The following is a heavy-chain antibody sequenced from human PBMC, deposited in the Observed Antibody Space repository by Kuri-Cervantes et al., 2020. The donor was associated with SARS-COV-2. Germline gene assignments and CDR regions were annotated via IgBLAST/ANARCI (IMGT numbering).Heavy chain of an antibody. CDR3: ARGLTHYDFWSGLHYYYYMDV. CDR2: IKQDGSEK. Sequence: GESLKISCKGSGYSFTSYWIGWVRQAPGKGLEWVANIKQDGSEKYYVDSVKGRFTISRDNAKNSLYLQMNSLRSEDTAVYYCARGLTHYDFWSGLHYYYYMDVWGKGTTVTVSS. V-gene: IGHV3-7*03. J-gene: IGHJ6*03. D-gene: IGHD3-3*01. CDR1: GYSFTSYW.